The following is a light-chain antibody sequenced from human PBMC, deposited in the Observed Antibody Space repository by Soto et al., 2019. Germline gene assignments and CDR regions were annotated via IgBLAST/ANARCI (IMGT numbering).Light chain of an antibody. V-gene: IGLV2-23*01. Sequence: QSALTQPASVSGSPGQSITISCTGTSSDVGGYDFVSWYQQHPAEAPRLMIYEGNKRPSGVSNRFSGSKSGNTASLTISGLQAEDEAYYYCCSYAGSSYYVFGSGTKLTVL. CDR1: SSDVGGYDF. J-gene: IGLJ1*01. CDR2: EGN. CDR3: CSYAGSSYYV.